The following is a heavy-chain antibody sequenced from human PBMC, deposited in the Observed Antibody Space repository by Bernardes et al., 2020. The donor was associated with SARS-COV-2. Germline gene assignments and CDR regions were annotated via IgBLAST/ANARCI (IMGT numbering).Heavy chain of an antibody. CDR3: ARDSSSWFYFDY. D-gene: IGHD6-13*01. J-gene: IGHJ4*02. Sequence: SETLSLTCTVSGGSISSGSYYWSWIRQPAGKGLEWIGRIYTSGSTNYNPSLKSRVTISVDTSKNQFSLKLSSVTAADTAVYYCARDSSSWFYFDYWGQGTLVTVSS. V-gene: IGHV4-61*02. CDR2: IYTSGST. CDR1: GGSISSGSYY.